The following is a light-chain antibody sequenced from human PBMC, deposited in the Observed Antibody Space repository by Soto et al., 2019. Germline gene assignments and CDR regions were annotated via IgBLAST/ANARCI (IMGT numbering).Light chain of an antibody. V-gene: IGLV2-14*01. CDR3: SSYPSSSTYV. CDR2: DVS. Sequence: QSALTQPASVSGSPGQSIAISCTGTSSDVGGYNYVSWYQQHPGKAPTVMIYDVSNRPSGVSNRFSGSKSGNTASLTISGLQADDEADYYCSSYPSSSTYVFGTGTKVTVL. J-gene: IGLJ1*01. CDR1: SSDVGGYNY.